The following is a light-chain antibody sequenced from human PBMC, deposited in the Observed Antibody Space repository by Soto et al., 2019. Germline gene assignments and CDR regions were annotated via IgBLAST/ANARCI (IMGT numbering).Light chain of an antibody. CDR3: QSYDSSLSGWV. V-gene: IGLV1-40*01. CDR1: SSNIGAGYD. J-gene: IGLJ3*02. CDR2: GNS. Sequence: QSVLTQPPSMSGAPGQRVTISCNGSSSNIGAGYDVHWYQQLPGTAPKLLIYGNSNRPSGVPDRFSGSKSGTSASLAITGLQAEDEADYYCQSYDSSLSGWVFGGGTKLTVL.